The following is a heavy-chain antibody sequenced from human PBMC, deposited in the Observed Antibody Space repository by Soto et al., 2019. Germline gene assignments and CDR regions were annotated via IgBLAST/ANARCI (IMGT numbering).Heavy chain of an antibody. CDR3: AKNSHRYCSGGSCYPYFDY. Sequence: GGSLRLSCAASGFTFSSYGMHWVRQAPGKGLEWVAVISYDGSNKYYADSVKGRFTISRDNSKNTLYLQMNSLRAEDTAVYYCAKNSHRYCSGGSCYPYFDYWGQGTLVTVS. J-gene: IGHJ4*02. V-gene: IGHV3-30*18. D-gene: IGHD2-15*01. CDR1: GFTFSSYG. CDR2: ISYDGSNK.